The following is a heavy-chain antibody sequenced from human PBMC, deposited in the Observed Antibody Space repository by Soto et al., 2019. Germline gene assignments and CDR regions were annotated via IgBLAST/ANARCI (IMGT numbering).Heavy chain of an antibody. D-gene: IGHD4-17*01. J-gene: IGHJ4*02. Sequence: GGSLRLSCAASGFTFSSYAMSWVRQAPGKGLEWVSAISGSGGSTYYADSVKGRFTISRDNSKNTLYLQVSSLTSEDTAVYYCALTTVTTYKRDYWGQGTLVTVSS. CDR2: ISGSGGST. V-gene: IGHV3-23*01. CDR3: ALTTVTTYKRDY. CDR1: GFTFSSYA.